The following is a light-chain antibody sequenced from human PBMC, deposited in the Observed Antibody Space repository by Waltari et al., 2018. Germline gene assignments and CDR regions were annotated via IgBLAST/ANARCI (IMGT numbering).Light chain of an antibody. CDR3: QQYDGSILT. CDR2: GAS. CDR1: QTLNNNF. Sequence: IVLTQSPDTLSLSPGQRATLPCRASQTLNNNFLVWYHQKPGQAPRLLLHGASSSATGVPDRFSGSWSGTDFTLTISRLEPEDVAVYYCQQYDGSILTFGGGTKVEI. V-gene: IGKV3-20*01. J-gene: IGKJ4*01.